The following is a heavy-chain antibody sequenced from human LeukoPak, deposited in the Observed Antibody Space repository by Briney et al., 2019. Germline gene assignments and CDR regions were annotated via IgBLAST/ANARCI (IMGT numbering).Heavy chain of an antibody. V-gene: IGHV3-30*14. CDR1: GFTFSSYA. CDR3: ARVGRYA. J-gene: IGHJ4*02. Sequence: GGSLRPSCAASGFTFSSYAMHWVRQAPGKGLEWVAVISYDGSNKYYADSVKGRFTISRDNSKNTLYLQMNSLRAEDTAVYYCARVGRYAWGQGTLVTVSS. D-gene: IGHD3-16*01. CDR2: ISYDGSNK.